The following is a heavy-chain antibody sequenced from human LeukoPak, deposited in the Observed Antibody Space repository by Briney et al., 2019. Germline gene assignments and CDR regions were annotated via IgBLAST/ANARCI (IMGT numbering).Heavy chain of an antibody. D-gene: IGHD4/OR15-4a*01. CDR2: IYSDNT. CDR3: ARRAGAYSHPYDY. CDR1: GFTVRSNS. Sequence: GGSLRLSCTVSGFTVRSNSMSWVRQAPGKGLEWVSFIYSDNTHYSDSVKGRFTISRDNSKNTLYLQMNSLRAEDTAVYYCARRAGAYSHPYDYWGQGTLVTVSS. J-gene: IGHJ4*02. V-gene: IGHV3-53*01.